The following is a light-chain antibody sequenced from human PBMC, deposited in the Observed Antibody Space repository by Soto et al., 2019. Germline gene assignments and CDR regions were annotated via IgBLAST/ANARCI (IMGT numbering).Light chain of an antibody. Sequence: QSVLTQPPSVTGAPGQRGNISCSWSNSSIGAGHHVNWYQQFPGSAPKLLIYSNAARPSGVPDRFSGFKSGTSASLAIDGLQAEDEADYYCQSFDSHVLGLLFGVGTKVTVL. J-gene: IGLJ2*01. CDR3: QSFDSHVLGLL. V-gene: IGLV1-40*01. CDR1: NSSIGAGHH. CDR2: SNA.